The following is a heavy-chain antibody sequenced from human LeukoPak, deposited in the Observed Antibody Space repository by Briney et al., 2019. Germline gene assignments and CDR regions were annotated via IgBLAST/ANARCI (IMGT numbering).Heavy chain of an antibody. CDR3: ARQWGPYSGYDVGGVWEETFDC. CDR1: GYRFTSYW. J-gene: IGHJ4*02. Sequence: GESLKISCKGSGYRFTSYWIGWVRQMPGKGLEWMGIIYPGDSDTRYNPSFQGQVTISADKSITTAYLQWSSLKASDTAMYYCARQWGPYSGYDVGGVWEETFDCWGQGTLVTVSS. CDR2: IYPGDSDT. V-gene: IGHV5-51*01. D-gene: IGHD5-12*01.